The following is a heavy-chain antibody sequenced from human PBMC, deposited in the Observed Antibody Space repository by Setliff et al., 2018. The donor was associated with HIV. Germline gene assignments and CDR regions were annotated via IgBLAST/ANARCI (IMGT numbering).Heavy chain of an antibody. D-gene: IGHD3-3*01. Sequence: GESLKISCKGSGYSFTSYWIGWVRQVPGEGLEWMGIIYPGDSDTKYSPSFQGQVTISADKSISTAYLQWSSLKASDTAMYYCARAFGYHDFWSGYSGDEFDIWGQGTLVTVSS. CDR1: GYSFTSYW. V-gene: IGHV5-51*01. CDR3: ARAFGYHDFWSGYSGDEFDI. J-gene: IGHJ3*02. CDR2: IYPGDSDT.